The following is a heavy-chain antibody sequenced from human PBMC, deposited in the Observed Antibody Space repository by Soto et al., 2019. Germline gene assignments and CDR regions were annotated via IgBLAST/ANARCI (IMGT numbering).Heavy chain of an antibody. CDR3: ARVPPPFYDSSDYRRTFDAFDF. CDR2: ISYDGSNK. J-gene: IGHJ3*01. Sequence: GGSLRLSCAASGFTFSTYSMHWVRQAPGKGLEWVAVISYDGSNKYYADSVKGRFTISRDNSKNTLYLLMNSLRPEDTAVYFCARVPPPFYDSSDYRRTFDAFDFWGQGTMVTVSS. D-gene: IGHD3-22*01. CDR1: GFTFSTYS. V-gene: IGHV3-30-3*01.